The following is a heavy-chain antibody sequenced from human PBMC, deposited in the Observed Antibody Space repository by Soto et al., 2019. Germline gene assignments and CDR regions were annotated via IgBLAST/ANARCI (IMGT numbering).Heavy chain of an antibody. D-gene: IGHD3-10*01. V-gene: IGHV1-69*19. CDR1: GGTFNTYA. Sequence: QVQLVQSGAEMKKPGSSVKVSCQSSGGTFNTYAMNWVRQAPGQGPERMGDISRMFGAANSAPKFQGRVTLTPDESTGTSCVQLSSLKSEDTALYFCARQVQVHTPAFVYWGQGTLVTVSS. J-gene: IGHJ4*02. CDR2: ISRMFGAA. CDR3: ARQVQVHTPAFVY.